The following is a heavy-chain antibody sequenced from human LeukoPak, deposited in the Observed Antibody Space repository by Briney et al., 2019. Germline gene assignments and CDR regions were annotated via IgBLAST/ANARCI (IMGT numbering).Heavy chain of an antibody. D-gene: IGHD3-3*01. J-gene: IGHJ3*02. CDR2: IYLYGTT. CDR1: IGSISSSKW. CDR3: ARLENSITIFGVVIRPVDAFDI. Sequence: PSETLSLTCSVSIGSISSSKWWSWVRQSPVKGLEWIGEIYLYGTTNYNPSFTSRVTMSVDRSRNQFSLKLTSVTAADTAVYYCARLENSITIFGVVIRPVDAFDIWGQGTMVTVSS. V-gene: IGHV4-4*02.